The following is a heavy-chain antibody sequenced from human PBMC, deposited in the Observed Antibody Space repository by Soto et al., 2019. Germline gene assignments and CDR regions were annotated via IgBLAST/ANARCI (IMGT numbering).Heavy chain of an antibody. D-gene: IGHD1-1*01. CDR3: ARDEAYKWNDGGWFDP. J-gene: IGHJ5*02. CDR2: ISAYYVNT. Sequence: QVQLGQSGAEVKKPGASVKVSCKASGYTFTSDGISWVPQASGQGLEWMGWISAYYVNTKYAQKHQGRVTMTTDTSTSTAYMELRSLRSDDTALYYCARDEAYKWNDGGWFDPWGQGTLVTVSS. CDR1: GYTFTSDG. V-gene: IGHV1-18*01.